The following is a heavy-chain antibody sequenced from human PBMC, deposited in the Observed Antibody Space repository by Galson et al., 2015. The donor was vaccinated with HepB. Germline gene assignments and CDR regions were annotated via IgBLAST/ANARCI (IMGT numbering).Heavy chain of an antibody. D-gene: IGHD2-2*01. CDR3: ARLVVPAAARSNDY. Sequence: SLRLSCAASGFTFSSYGMHWARQAPGKGLEWVAVIWFDGSNQYYADSVKGRFTISRDNSKNTLYLQMNSLRADDTAVYYCARLVVPAAARSNDYWGQGTLVTVSS. J-gene: IGHJ4*02. CDR1: GFTFSSYG. V-gene: IGHV3-33*01. CDR2: IWFDGSNQ.